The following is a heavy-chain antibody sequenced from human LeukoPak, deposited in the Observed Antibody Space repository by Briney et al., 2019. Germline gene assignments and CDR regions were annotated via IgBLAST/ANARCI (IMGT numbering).Heavy chain of an antibody. Sequence: PGGSLRLSCAASGFTFSSYGMHWVRKAPGKGLEWVAVISYDGSNKYYADSVKGRFTISRDNSKNTLYLQMNSLRDEDTAVYYCARDYYGSGSTEPPPWFDPWGQGTLVTVSS. V-gene: IGHV3-30*03. J-gene: IGHJ5*02. D-gene: IGHD3-10*01. CDR1: GFTFSSYG. CDR2: ISYDGSNK. CDR3: ARDYYGSGSTEPPPWFDP.